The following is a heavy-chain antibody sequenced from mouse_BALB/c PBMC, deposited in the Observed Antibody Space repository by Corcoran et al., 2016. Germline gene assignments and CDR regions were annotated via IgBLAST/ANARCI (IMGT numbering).Heavy chain of an antibody. CDR1: GYTFSSYW. D-gene: IGHD2-14*01. V-gene: IGHV1-9*01. Sequence: VQLQQSGAELMKPGASVKISCKATGYTFSSYWIEWVKQRPGHGLEWIGEILPGSGSTNYNEKFKGKATFTADTSSNTAYMQLSSLTSEDSAVYYCARGYRYYAMDYWGQGTSVTVSS. CDR2: ILPGSGST. CDR3: ARGYRYYAMDY. J-gene: IGHJ4*01.